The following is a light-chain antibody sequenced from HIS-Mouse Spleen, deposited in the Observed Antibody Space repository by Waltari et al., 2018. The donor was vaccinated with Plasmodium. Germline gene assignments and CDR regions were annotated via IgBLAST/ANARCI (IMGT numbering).Light chain of an antibody. J-gene: IGKJ2*01. CDR1: QGISSY. Sequence: DIQLTQSPSFLSASVGDRVTITCRASQGISSYLAWYQQKPGKATKLLIYAASTVQSGVPARFSGSGAGTECTLTISSLQPEDFATYYCQQLNSYPYTFGQGTKLEIK. V-gene: IGKV1-9*01. CDR2: AAS. CDR3: QQLNSYPYT.